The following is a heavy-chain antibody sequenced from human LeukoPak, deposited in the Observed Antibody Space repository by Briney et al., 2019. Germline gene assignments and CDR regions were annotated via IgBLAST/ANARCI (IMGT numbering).Heavy chain of an antibody. CDR1: GFTFSSYA. CDR3: ARGGSYFDY. V-gene: IGHV3-30*04. Sequence: GGSLRLSCAASGFTFSSYAMHWVRQAPGKGLECVAVISYDGSNKYYADSVKGRFTISRDNSKNALYLQMNSLRAEDTAVYYCARGGSYFDYWGQGTLVTVSS. D-gene: IGHD1-26*01. CDR2: ISYDGSNK. J-gene: IGHJ4*02.